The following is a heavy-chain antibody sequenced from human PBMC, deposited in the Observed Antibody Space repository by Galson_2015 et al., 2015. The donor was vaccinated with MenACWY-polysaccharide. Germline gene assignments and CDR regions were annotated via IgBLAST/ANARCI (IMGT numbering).Heavy chain of an antibody. CDR2: INADGSAT. V-gene: IGHV3-74*01. J-gene: IGHJ5*02. CDR1: GFTFSTYW. D-gene: IGHD2-15*01. Sequence: SLRLSCAASGFTFSTYWMHWVRHAPGKGLVWVSRINADGSATGYADSVGGRFTISRDNAKNTLYLEMNSLRAEDTALYYCTKAGAKYCSGSSCYFNWFDPWGQGTLVTVSS. CDR3: TKAGAKYCSGSSCYFNWFDP.